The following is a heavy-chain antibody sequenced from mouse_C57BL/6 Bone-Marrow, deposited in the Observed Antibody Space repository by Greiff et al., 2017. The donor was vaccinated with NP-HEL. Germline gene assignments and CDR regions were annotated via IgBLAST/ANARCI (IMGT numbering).Heavy chain of an antibody. V-gene: IGHV1-50*01. Sequence: QVQLQQPGAELVKPGASVKLSCKASGYTFTSYWMQWVKQRPGQGLEWIGEIDPSDSYTNYNQKFKGKATLTVDTSSSTAYMQLSSLTSEDSAVYYCAREDLTNLYFDYWGQGTTLTVSS. CDR1: GYTFTSYW. CDR2: IDPSDSYT. D-gene: IGHD6-1*01. J-gene: IGHJ2*01. CDR3: AREDLTNLYFDY.